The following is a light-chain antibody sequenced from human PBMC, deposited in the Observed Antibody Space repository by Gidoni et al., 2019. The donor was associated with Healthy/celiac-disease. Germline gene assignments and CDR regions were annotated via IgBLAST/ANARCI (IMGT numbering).Light chain of an antibody. J-gene: IGLJ3*02. V-gene: IGLV1-47*01. CDR1: SSNIGSNY. CDR2: RNN. Sequence: QSVLTQPPSSSATPGQGVTISCSGSSSNIGSNYVYWYQQLPGTAPKLLIYRNNQRPSGVPDRFSGSKSGTSASLAISGLRSEDEADYYCAAWDDSLSGQVFGGGTKLTVL. CDR3: AAWDDSLSGQV.